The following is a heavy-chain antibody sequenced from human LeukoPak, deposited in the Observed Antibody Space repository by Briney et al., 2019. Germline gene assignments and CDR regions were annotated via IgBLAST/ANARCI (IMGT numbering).Heavy chain of an antibody. CDR3: ARDRAGTTLIRHHDYYYMDV. V-gene: IGHV3-30*04. J-gene: IGHJ6*03. D-gene: IGHD1-1*01. Sequence: GGSLRLSCAASGFIFSNYAMHWVRQAPGKGLEWVALISSDGSKIYYADSVKGRFTISRDNSRNTLYLQMNSLRAEDTAVYYCARDRAGTTLIRHHDYYYMDVRGKGTTVTVSS. CDR2: ISSDGSKI. CDR1: GFIFSNYA.